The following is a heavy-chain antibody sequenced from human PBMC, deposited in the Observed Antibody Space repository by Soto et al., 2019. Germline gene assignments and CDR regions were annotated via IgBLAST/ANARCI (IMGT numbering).Heavy chain of an antibody. V-gene: IGHV3-30*03. CDR2: ISYDGSNK. Sequence: VGSLRLPCAASGFTFSSHGMHWVLQAPGKGPEWVAVISYDGSNKYYADSVKGRFTISRDNSKNTLYLQMNSLRAEDTAVYYCATDKVPVVVTAPFDYWGQGNLVTVS. CDR1: GFTFSSHG. J-gene: IGHJ4*02. D-gene: IGHD2-21*02. CDR3: ATDKVPVVVTAPFDY.